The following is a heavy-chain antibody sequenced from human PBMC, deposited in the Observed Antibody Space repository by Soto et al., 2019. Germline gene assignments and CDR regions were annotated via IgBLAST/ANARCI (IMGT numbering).Heavy chain of an antibody. CDR1: GFKISSSS. D-gene: IGHD2-21*01. CDR3: AKGDGRNSVDY. V-gene: IGHV3-48*01. CDR2: ISDSGSNT. J-gene: IGHJ4*02. Sequence: GGSLRLSCAAFGFKISSSSMNWVRQAPGRGLEWVAYISDSGSNTLYADSVKGRFTVSRDTAKNSLYLRMNSLTAEDTAVYYCAKGDGRNSVDYWGQGTLVTVSS.